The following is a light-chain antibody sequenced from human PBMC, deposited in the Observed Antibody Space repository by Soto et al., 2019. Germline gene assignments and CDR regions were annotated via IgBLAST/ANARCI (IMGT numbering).Light chain of an antibody. Sequence: EFVLTQSPGTLSLSPGERATLSCRASQSLSGTYLAWYQQKPGQAPRLLIYGASSRATGIPDRFSGSGSGSDFTLTISRLEPEDFAVYYCQQYGSSLPFGQGTKVEVK. J-gene: IGKJ1*01. CDR3: QQYGSSLP. V-gene: IGKV3-20*01. CDR2: GAS. CDR1: QSLSGTY.